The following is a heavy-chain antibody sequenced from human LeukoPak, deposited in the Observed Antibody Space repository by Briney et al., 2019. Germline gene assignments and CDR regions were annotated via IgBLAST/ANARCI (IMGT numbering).Heavy chain of an antibody. D-gene: IGHD1-1*01. CDR2: INSDGSST. V-gene: IGHV3-74*01. J-gene: IGHJ4*02. CDR1: GFTFSTYW. CDR3: ASGSAAYLAW. Sequence: PGGSLRLSCADSGFTFSTYWMHWVRQAPGKGLVWVSRINSDGSSTNYADSVKGRFTISRDNAKNTLYLQMNSLRSEDTAVYYCASGSAAYLAWGGEGTLVTVSS.